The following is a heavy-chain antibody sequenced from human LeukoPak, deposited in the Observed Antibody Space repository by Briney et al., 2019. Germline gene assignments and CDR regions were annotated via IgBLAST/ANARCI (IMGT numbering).Heavy chain of an antibody. V-gene: IGHV4-59*08. CDR2: IHSSGRT. J-gene: IGHJ4*02. CDR1: GGSISNSY. CDR3: ARHQDGYGDYFDF. D-gene: IGHD5-24*01. Sequence: PSETLSLTCTFSGGSISNSYWSWIRQPPGKGLEWIGYIHSSGRTKYDPSLESRVTISIDTSMNQFSLKVNSVTAPDTAVYYCARHQDGYGDYFDFWGQGILVTVSS.